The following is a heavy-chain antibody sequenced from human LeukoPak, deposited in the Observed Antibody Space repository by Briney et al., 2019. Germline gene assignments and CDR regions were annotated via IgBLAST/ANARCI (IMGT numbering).Heavy chain of an antibody. Sequence: GASVKVSCKASGYTFTGYYMHWVRQAPGQGLEWMGWINPNSGGTNYAQKFQGWVTMTRDTSISTAYMELGRLRSDDTAVYYCARDPSDYGDYGGFDYWGQGTLVTVSS. V-gene: IGHV1-2*04. J-gene: IGHJ4*02. CDR2: INPNSGGT. CDR1: GYTFTGYY. D-gene: IGHD4-17*01. CDR3: ARDPSDYGDYGGFDY.